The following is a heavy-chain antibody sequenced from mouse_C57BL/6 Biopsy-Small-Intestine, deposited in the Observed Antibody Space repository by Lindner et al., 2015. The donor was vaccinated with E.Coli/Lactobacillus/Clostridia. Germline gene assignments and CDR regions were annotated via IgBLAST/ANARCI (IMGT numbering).Heavy chain of an antibody. V-gene: IGHV1-14*01. CDR2: VSTYSDRT. CDR3: ARSGEIAALDY. J-gene: IGHJ4*01. CDR1: GYMFMRYG. Sequence: SVKVSCKASGYMFMRYGINWVRQAPGQGLEWMGWVSTYSDRTDYSQKLQGRLTMTTDISTNTAYMELTSLRSDDTAVYYCARSGEIAALDYWGQGTLVTVSS. D-gene: IGHD4-1*01.